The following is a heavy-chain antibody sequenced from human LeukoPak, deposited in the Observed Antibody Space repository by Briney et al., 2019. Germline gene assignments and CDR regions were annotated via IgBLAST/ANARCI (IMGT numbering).Heavy chain of an antibody. CDR1: GYSFTSYW. V-gene: IGHV5-10-1*01. CDR2: IDPSDSYT. D-gene: IGHD3-22*01. CDR3: ARTGTYYYDSSGHRRFDP. Sequence: GESLKISCKGSGYSFTSYWISWVRQMPGKGLEWMGRIDPSDSYTNYSPSFQGHVTISADKSISTACLQWSSLKASDTAMYYCARTGTYYYDSSGHRRFDPWGQGTLVTVSS. J-gene: IGHJ5*02.